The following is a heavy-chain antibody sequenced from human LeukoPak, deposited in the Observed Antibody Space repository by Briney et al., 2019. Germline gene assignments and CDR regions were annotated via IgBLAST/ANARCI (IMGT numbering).Heavy chain of an antibody. CDR3: ARQPVEKSTIAAIDY. V-gene: IGHV4-59*01. Sequence: PSETLSLTCTVSGGSISSFYWSCIRQPPGKGLEWIGYIYHSGSAKYNPSLKSRVTISVDTTKNQFSLKLSSVTAADTAVYYCARQPVEKSTIAAIDYWGQGSLVTVSS. CDR2: IYHSGSA. D-gene: IGHD5-24*01. J-gene: IGHJ4*02. CDR1: GGSISSFY.